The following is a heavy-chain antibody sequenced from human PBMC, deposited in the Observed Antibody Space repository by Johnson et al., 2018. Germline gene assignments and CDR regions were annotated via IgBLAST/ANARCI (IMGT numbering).Heavy chain of an antibody. CDR1: GFTFDDYA. CDR2: IHWNSGSI. J-gene: IGHJ1*01. V-gene: IGHV3-9*01. CDR3: AKDIEGEWRLRLGTYFQH. Sequence: VQLVESGGGLVQPGRSLRLSCAASGFTFDDYAMHWVRQAPGKGLEWVSGIHWNSGSIGYADSVTGRFTISSNNAKNSVYLQMKSVRCEDTALDYCAKDIEGEWRLRLGTYFQHWGQGTLVTVSS. D-gene: IGHD3-16*01.